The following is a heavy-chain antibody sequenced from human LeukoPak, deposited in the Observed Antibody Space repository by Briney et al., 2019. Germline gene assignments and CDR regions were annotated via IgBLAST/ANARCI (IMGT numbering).Heavy chain of an antibody. CDR1: LFIYSHCG. Sequence: GRSLRLSPAPSLFIYSHCGMHWVRQAPGKGRECVAVIWSDGTNSFYGGSVKGRFTISRDNSQNTLFLQMDSLRVEYTAVYYCVRDAQRGFDYSNSLRYWGHGALVTVSS. CDR2: IWSDGTNS. D-gene: IGHD4-11*01. CDR3: VRDAQRGFDYSNSLRY. V-gene: IGHV3-33*08. J-gene: IGHJ4*01.